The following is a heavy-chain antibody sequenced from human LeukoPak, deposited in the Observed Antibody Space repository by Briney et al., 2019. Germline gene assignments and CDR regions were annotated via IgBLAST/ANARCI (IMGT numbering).Heavy chain of an antibody. D-gene: IGHD3-9*01. CDR2: IYYSGST. Sequence: PSETLSLTCTVSGGSISSSSYYWGWIRQPPGKGLEWIGSIYYSGSTYYNPSLKSRVTISVDTSKNQFSLKLSSVTAADTAVYYCAREYYDILTGIEGGFDPWGQGTLVTVSS. CDR1: GGSISSSSYY. V-gene: IGHV4-39*02. J-gene: IGHJ5*02. CDR3: AREYYDILTGIEGGFDP.